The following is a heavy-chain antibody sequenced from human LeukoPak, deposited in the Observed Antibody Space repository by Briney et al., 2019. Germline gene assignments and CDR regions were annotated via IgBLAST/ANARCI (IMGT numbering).Heavy chain of an antibody. Sequence: SETLSVTCAVYGGSFSGYYWSWIRQPQGKGLEWIGEINHSGSTNYYPSLKSRVTISVDTSKNQFSLKLSSVTAADTAVYYCARGRTYPKYYYGSGSFFWASSYFDYWGQGTLVTVSS. CDR1: GGSFSGYY. J-gene: IGHJ4*02. CDR3: ARGRTYPKYYYGSGSFFWASSYFDY. CDR2: INHSGST. V-gene: IGHV4-34*01. D-gene: IGHD3-10*01.